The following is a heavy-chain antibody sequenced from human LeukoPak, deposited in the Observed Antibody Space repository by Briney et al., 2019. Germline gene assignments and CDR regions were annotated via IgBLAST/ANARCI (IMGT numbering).Heavy chain of an antibody. J-gene: IGHJ4*02. Sequence: PAGSLTLSCAASGFTFSYYAMTWVRQAQGQGLEWGSGISSSGGRTYYADSGKGRFTISRDNTKTKLVLQMNSLRAEDTAVYYCAKDSFRDMTVTTIFDYWGQGTLVTVSS. D-gene: IGHD4-17*01. V-gene: IGHV3-23*01. CDR1: GFTFSYYA. CDR3: AKDSFRDMTVTTIFDY. CDR2: ISSSGGRT.